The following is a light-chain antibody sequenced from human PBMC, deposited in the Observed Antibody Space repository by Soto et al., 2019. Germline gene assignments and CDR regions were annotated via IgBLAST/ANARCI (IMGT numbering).Light chain of an antibody. J-gene: IGLJ1*01. Sequence: QSVLTQPRSVSGSPGQSVAISCTGTSSDIGGYNYVSWFQQHRGQAPILMIYDVSNWPSGVPDRFSGSKSGNTASLTISGLQAEDGADYYCCSYAGTYTYVFGTGTKVTVL. V-gene: IGLV2-11*01. CDR1: SSDIGGYNY. CDR2: DVS. CDR3: CSYAGTYTYV.